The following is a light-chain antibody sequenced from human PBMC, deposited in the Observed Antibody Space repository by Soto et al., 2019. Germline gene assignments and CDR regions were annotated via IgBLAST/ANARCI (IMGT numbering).Light chain of an antibody. CDR2: AAS. J-gene: IGKJ4*02. Sequence: DIQMTQSPSTLSGSVGDRVTITCRASQGIGNALGWYQQKPGKAPKLLIYAASSLQSGVPLRFSGSGSGTDFTLTITSLQPEDFATYYWQQSYTTPPTFGGGTKVDI. V-gene: IGKV1-39*01. CDR3: QQSYTTPPT. CDR1: QGIGNA.